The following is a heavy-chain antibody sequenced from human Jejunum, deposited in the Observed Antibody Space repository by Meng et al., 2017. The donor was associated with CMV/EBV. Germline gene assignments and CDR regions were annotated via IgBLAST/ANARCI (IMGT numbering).Heavy chain of an antibody. J-gene: IGHJ4*02. CDR3: TTLYGDSIS. CDR1: GGSIRNDQG. V-gene: IGHV4-4*02. D-gene: IGHD4-17*01. Sequence: QVQLQEWGPGLVQPSGPLSLTCDVSGGSIRNDQGWGWVRQAPGKGLEWIGEIYHSGRTNYNPSVKSRVSMSVDKSQNHFSLRLSSVTAADTAVYYCTTLYGDSISWGQGTLVTVSS. CDR2: IYHSGRT.